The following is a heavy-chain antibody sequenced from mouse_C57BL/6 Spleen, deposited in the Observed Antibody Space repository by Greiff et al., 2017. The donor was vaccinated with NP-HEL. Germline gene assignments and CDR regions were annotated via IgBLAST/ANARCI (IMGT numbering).Heavy chain of an antibody. J-gene: IGHJ4*01. CDR2: ISSGGSYT. Sequence: EVKLMESGGDLVKPGGSLKLSCAASGFTFSSYGMSWVRQTPDKRLEWVATISSGGSYTYYPDSVKGRFTISRDNAKNTLYLQMSSLKSEDTAMYYCASMITTIFYAMDYWGQGTSVTVSS. V-gene: IGHV5-6*01. D-gene: IGHD2-4*01. CDR1: GFTFSSYG. CDR3: ASMITTIFYAMDY.